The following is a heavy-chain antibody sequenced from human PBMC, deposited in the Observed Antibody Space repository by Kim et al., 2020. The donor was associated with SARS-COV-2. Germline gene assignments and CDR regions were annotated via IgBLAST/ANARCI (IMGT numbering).Heavy chain of an antibody. V-gene: IGHV1-2*02. D-gene: IGHD2-8*01. CDR3: ARVVLRSNGGNLAIDY. Sequence: ASVKVSCKASGYTFTGYYMHWVRQAPGQGLEWMGWINPNSGGTNYAQKFQGRVTMTRDTSISTAYMELSRLRSDDTAVYYCARVVLRSNGGNLAIDYWGQGTLVTVSS. CDR2: INPNSGGT. CDR1: GYTFTGYY. J-gene: IGHJ4*02.